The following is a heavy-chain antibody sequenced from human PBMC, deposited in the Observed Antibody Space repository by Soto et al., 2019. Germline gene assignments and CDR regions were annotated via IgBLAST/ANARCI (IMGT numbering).Heavy chain of an antibody. CDR2: IYHSGST. D-gene: IGHD2-15*01. CDR1: GGSISNYS. CDR3: ARDQGYSDP. Sequence: SETLSLTCTVSGGSISNYSWSWIRQPPGKGLEWIGYIYHSGSTYYNPSLKSRVTISVDRSKNQFSLKLSSVTAADTAVYYCARDQGYSDPWGQGTLVTVSS. V-gene: IGHV4-30-2*01. J-gene: IGHJ5*02.